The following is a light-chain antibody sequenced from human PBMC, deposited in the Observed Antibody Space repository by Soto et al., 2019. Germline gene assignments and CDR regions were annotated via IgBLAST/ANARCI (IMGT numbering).Light chain of an antibody. Sequence: ELVLTQSPATLSLSPGARATLSCRASQSVSSYLAWYQQKPGPAPSLLIYDASNRATGIPARFSGSGSGTEFTLTISSLEPEDFAVYDCQQRSNWLTFGGGTKVDIK. CDR3: QQRSNWLT. V-gene: IGKV3-11*01. CDR2: DAS. CDR1: QSVSSY. J-gene: IGKJ4*01.